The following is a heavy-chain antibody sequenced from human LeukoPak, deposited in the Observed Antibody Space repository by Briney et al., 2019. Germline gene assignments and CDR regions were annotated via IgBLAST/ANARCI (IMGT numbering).Heavy chain of an antibody. CDR2: IKEDGSEK. CDR1: GFTFSRYW. J-gene: IGHJ4*02. D-gene: IGHD5-24*01. CDR3: ARDPNGYKYFDY. V-gene: IGHV3-7*01. Sequence: GGCLRLSCAVSGFTFSRYWMNWVRQAPGKGLEWVANIKEDGSEKYYVDSVKGRFTLSRDNTKNSLYLQMNSLRAEDTAVYYCARDPNGYKYFDYWGQGTLVTVSS.